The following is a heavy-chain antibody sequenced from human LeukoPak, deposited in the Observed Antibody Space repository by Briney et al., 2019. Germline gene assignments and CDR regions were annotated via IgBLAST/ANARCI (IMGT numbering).Heavy chain of an antibody. Sequence: ASVKVSCKASGYTFTGYYMHWVRQAPGQGLEWMGWINPNSGGTNYAQKFQSRVTMTRDTSISTAYMELSRLRSDDTAVYYCARAYSYYYHSSAYYAPKYFQHWGQGTLVTVSS. D-gene: IGHD3-22*01. J-gene: IGHJ1*01. V-gene: IGHV1-2*02. CDR2: INPNSGGT. CDR3: ARAYSYYYHSSAYYAPKYFQH. CDR1: GYTFTGYY.